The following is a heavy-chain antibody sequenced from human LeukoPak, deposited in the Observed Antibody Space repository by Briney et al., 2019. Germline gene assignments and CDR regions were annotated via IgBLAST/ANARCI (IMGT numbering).Heavy chain of an antibody. CDR2: ISSSSSYT. CDR1: GFTFSDYY. Sequence: GGSLRLSCAASGFTFSDYYMSWIRQVPGKGLEWVSYISSSSSYTNYADSVKGRFTISRDNSKNTLYLQMNSLRAEDTAVYYCAQGGDFWSGYYQGYFDYWGQGTLVTVSS. V-gene: IGHV3-11*03. D-gene: IGHD3-3*01. J-gene: IGHJ4*02. CDR3: AQGGDFWSGYYQGYFDY.